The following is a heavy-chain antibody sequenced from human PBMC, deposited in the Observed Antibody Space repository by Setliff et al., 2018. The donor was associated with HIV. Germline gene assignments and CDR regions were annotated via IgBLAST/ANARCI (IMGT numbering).Heavy chain of an antibody. J-gene: IGHJ4*02. CDR2: IYYSGST. CDR3: AREEYDGSGYYLNY. Sequence: PSETLSLTCTVSGVSVNSGGYYWNWIRQHPGKGLEWIGHIYYSGSTYYNPSLKSRVTISVDTSKNQFSLKLSSVTAADTAVYYCAREEYDGSGYYLNYWGQGTLVTVSS. CDR1: GVSVNSGGYY. D-gene: IGHD3-22*01. V-gene: IGHV4-31*03.